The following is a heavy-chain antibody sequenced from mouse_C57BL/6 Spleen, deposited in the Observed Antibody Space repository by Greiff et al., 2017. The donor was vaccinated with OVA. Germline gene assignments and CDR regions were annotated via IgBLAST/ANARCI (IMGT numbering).Heavy chain of an antibody. D-gene: IGHD2-4*01. J-gene: IGHJ4*01. Sequence: VQLQQSGAELVRPGASVTLSCKASGYTFTDYEMHWVKQTPVHGLEWIGAIDPETGGTAYNQKFKGKAILTADKSSSTAYMELRSLTSEDSAVYYCTRRLPYYAMDYWGQGTSVTVSS. V-gene: IGHV1-15*01. CDR1: GYTFTDYE. CDR2: IDPETGGT. CDR3: TRRLPYYAMDY.